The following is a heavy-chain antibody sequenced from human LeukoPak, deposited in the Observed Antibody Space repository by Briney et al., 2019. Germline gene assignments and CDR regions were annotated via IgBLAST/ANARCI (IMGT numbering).Heavy chain of an antibody. Sequence: ASVKVSCKASGYTFSAYYMHWVRQALGQGLEWMGRINPNSGGTNYAQNFQGRVTMTRDTSISTAYMELSRLRTDDTAVYYCARAEYSSGWYTDYWGQGTLVTVSS. CDR1: GYTFSAYY. D-gene: IGHD6-19*01. V-gene: IGHV1-2*06. J-gene: IGHJ4*02. CDR3: ARAEYSSGWYTDY. CDR2: INPNSGGT.